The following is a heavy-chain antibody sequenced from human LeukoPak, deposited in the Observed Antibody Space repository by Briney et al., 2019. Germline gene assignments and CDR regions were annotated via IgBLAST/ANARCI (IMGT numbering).Heavy chain of an antibody. Sequence: GGSLRLSCAASGFTDSSNYMSWVRQAPGKGLEWVSVIYSGGSTYYADSVKGRFTISRDNSKNTLYLQMNSLRAEDTAVYYCAREGYYYYYMDVWGKGTTVAVSS. V-gene: IGHV3-66*02. CDR2: IYSGGST. CDR1: GFTDSSNY. CDR3: AREGYYYYYMDV. J-gene: IGHJ6*03.